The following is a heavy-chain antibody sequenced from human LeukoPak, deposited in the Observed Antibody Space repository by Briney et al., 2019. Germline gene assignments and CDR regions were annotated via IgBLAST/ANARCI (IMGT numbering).Heavy chain of an antibody. V-gene: IGHV1-69*17. J-gene: IGHJ4*02. Sequence: EASVKVSSKASGGTFTIYAISWVRQAPGQGLEWMGRIIPIFGIANYAQKFQGRVTITADKSTSTAYMELSSLRSEDTAVYYCARESERITMPQYYFDYWGQGTLVTVSS. CDR2: IIPIFGIA. CDR1: GGTFTIYA. CDR3: ARESERITMPQYYFDY. D-gene: IGHD3-10*01.